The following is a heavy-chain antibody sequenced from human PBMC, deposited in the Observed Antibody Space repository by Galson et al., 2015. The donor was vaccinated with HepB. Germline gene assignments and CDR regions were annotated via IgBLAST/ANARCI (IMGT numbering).Heavy chain of an antibody. Sequence: SLRLSCAASGFTFSSYAMHWVRQAPGKGLEWVAVITYDGSNKYYADSVKGRFTISRDNSKNTLYLQMNSLRAEDTAVYYCARDHNWNYERSFVYWGQGTLVTVSS. D-gene: IGHD1-7*01. CDR1: GFTFSSYA. V-gene: IGHV3-30-3*01. CDR2: ITYDGSNK. J-gene: IGHJ4*02. CDR3: ARDHNWNYERSFVY.